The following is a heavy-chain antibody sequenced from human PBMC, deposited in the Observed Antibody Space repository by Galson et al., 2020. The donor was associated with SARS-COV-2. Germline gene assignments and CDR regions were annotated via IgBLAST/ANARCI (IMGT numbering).Heavy chain of an antibody. CDR3: ASGGPVSLSVDHY. V-gene: IGHV4-34*01. CDR1: GAFLIGHY. Sequence: SETLSPTCPPYGAFLIGHYWNWIRRLPGKGREWIGAINQRGSTNYNTTLKRRVTISVDTSKNQFSQRLTSVTAAEPSVYSCASGGPVSLSVDHYWGQGTLVTVSS. J-gene: IGHJ4*02. CDR2: INQRGST.